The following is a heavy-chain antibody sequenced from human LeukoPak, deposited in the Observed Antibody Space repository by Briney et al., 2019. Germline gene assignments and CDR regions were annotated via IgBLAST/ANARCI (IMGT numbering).Heavy chain of an antibody. D-gene: IGHD4-11*01. V-gene: IGHV3-23*01. CDR3: TRPRTDNGYSIYFDY. CDR2: ISGSGGAT. Sequence: PGGSLRLSCAASGFTSSSYAMTWVRQAPGKGLEWVSTISGSGGATYYADSVKGRFTISRDNSENTLYLQMSSLRAEDTAVFYCTRPRTDNGYSIYFDYWGPGTLVTVSS. J-gene: IGHJ4*02. CDR1: GFTSSSYA.